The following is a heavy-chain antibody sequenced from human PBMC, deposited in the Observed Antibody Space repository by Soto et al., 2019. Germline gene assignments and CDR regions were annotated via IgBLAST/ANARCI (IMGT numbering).Heavy chain of an antibody. J-gene: IGHJ4*02. CDR2: IIPIFGTA. V-gene: IGHV1-69*13. CDR1: GGTFSNYA. Sequence: SVKVSSKASGGTFSNYAISWVRQAPGQGLEWMGGIIPIFGTANYAQKFQGRVTITADESTSTAYMELSSLRSEDTAVYYCARDRIAAAGSPGEDYWGQGTLVTVSS. CDR3: ARDRIAAAGSPGEDY. D-gene: IGHD6-13*01.